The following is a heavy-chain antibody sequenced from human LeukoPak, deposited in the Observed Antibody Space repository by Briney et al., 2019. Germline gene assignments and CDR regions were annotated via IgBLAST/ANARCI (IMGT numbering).Heavy chain of an antibody. D-gene: IGHD6-19*01. CDR3: ARFSDRSSGISVVTLTDAFDI. CDR2: TYYRSKWYN. Sequence: SQTLSLTCAISGDSVSSNSAAWNWIRQSPSRGLEWLGRTYYRSKWYNDYAVSVKSRITINPDTSKNQFSLQLNFVTPEDTAVYYCARFSDRSSGISVVTLTDAFDIWGQGTVVTVSS. V-gene: IGHV6-1*01. J-gene: IGHJ3*02. CDR1: GDSVSSNSAA.